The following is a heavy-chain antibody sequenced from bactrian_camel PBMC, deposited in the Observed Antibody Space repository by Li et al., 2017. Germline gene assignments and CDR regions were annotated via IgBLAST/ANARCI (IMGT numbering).Heavy chain of an antibody. V-gene: IGHV3S55*01. CDR3: VVGINY. CDR2: IGSTGIT. CDR1: GYNFDSCA. D-gene: IGHD2*01. Sequence: QVQLVESGGGSVQAGGSLKLSCAASGYNFDSCAVGWYRQAPGKEREMVSIIGSTGITSYPASLKGRFTISRDVAKNTAYLQMNSLKTEDTVVYYCVVGINYWGQGTQVTVS. J-gene: IGHJ4*01.